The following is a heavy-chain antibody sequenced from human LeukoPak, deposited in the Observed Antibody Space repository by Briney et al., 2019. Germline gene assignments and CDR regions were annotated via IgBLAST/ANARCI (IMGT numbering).Heavy chain of an antibody. CDR1: GGSISSYY. Sequence: PSETLSLTCTVSGGSISSYYWSWIRQPPGKGLEWIGYIYYSGSTNYNPSLKSRVTISVDTSKNQFSLKLSSVTAADTAVYYCARESETYSSGLVYFDYWGQGTLVTVSS. D-gene: IGHD3-22*01. J-gene: IGHJ4*02. V-gene: IGHV4-59*01. CDR3: ARESETYSSGLVYFDY. CDR2: IYYSGST.